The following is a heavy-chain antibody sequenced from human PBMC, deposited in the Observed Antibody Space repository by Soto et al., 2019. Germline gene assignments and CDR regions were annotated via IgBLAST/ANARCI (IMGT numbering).Heavy chain of an antibody. CDR3: ARESEDFTSNFDY. CDR1: GFTFTSSS. CDR2: ISSTTNYI. V-gene: IGHV3-21*06. J-gene: IGHJ4*02. Sequence: GGSLRLSCAASGFTFTSSSMNWVRQAPGKGLEWVSSISSTTNYIYYGDSMKGRFTISRDNAKNTLCLEMNSLRGEDTAVYYCARESEDFTSNFDYWGQGPLVTVS.